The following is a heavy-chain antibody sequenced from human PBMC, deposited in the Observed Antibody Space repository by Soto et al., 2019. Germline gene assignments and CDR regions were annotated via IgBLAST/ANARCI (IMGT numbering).Heavy chain of an antibody. CDR3: ARQGPYGMDV. CDR1: GGSFSGYY. CDR2: IYYSGST. V-gene: IGHV4-59*08. Sequence: PSETLSLTCAVYGGSFSGYYWSWIRQPPGKGLEWIGSIYYSGSTNYNPSLKSRVTISVDTSKNQFSLKLSSVTAADTAVYYCARQGPYGMDVWGQGTTVTVSS. J-gene: IGHJ6*02.